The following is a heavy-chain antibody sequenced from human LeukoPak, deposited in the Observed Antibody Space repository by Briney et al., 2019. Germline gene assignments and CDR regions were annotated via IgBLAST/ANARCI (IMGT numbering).Heavy chain of an antibody. V-gene: IGHV3-48*01. D-gene: IGHD2/OR15-2a*01. CDR2: ISSSGSTK. J-gene: IGHJ4*02. CDR3: ARGGLSIMGY. Sequence: PGGSLRLSCAASGFTFSDYGMHWVRQAPGRGLEWVSYISSSGSTKYYADSVKGRFTISRDNARNSLYLQMNSLRAEDTAVYFCARGGLSIMGYWGQGTLVTVSS. CDR1: GFTFSDYG.